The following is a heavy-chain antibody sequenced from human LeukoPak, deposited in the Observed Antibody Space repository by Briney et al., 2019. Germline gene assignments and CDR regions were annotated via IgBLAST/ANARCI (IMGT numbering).Heavy chain of an antibody. CDR2: INPNSGGT. CDR3: ARDGGSSRRWFDP. Sequence: ASVKVSCKASGYTFTSYYMHWVRQAPGQGLEWMGWINPNSGGTNYAQKFQGRVTMARDTSISTAYMELSRLRSDDTAVYYCARDGGSSRRWFDPWGQGTLVTVSS. CDR1: GYTFTSYY. V-gene: IGHV1-2*02. D-gene: IGHD6-6*01. J-gene: IGHJ5*02.